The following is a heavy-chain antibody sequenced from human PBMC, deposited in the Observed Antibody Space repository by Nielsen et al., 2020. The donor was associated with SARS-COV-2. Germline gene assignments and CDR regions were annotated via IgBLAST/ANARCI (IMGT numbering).Heavy chain of an antibody. CDR2: INWKGDDT. Sequence: GGSLRLSCAASGFTFDVHGMSWVRQAPGKGLEWVSGINWKGDDTGYAESVKGRFTISRDNAKNFLYLQMNSLRAEDTALYYCARAFGYGMDVWGQGTTVTVSS. CDR3: ARAFGYGMDV. J-gene: IGHJ6*02. V-gene: IGHV3-20*04. D-gene: IGHD3-10*01. CDR1: GFTFDVHG.